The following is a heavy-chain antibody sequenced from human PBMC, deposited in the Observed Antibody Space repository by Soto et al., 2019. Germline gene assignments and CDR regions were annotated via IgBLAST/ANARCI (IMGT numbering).Heavy chain of an antibody. CDR2: INFSGNT. CDR1: GDSIGGYY. D-gene: IGHD6-19*01. Sequence: NPSETLSLTCTVSGDSIGGYYWSWIRQPAGKRLEWIGRINFSGNTNINPSLESRLTISVDASRNQLYLRLNSLTAADTAVYFCARESDFSGRYGVWYFDLWGRGTLVTVSS. CDR3: ARESDFSGRYGVWYFDL. J-gene: IGHJ2*01. V-gene: IGHV4-4*07.